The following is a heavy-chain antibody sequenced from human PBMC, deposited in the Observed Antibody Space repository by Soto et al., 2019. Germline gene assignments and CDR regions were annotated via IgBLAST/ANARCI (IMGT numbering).Heavy chain of an antibody. J-gene: IGHJ4*02. CDR1: GGSISSSSYY. CDR2: IYYSGST. CDR3: ARSPILYSSSWYFDY. D-gene: IGHD6-13*01. Sequence: SETLSLTCTVSGGSISSSSYYWGWIRQPPGKGLEWIGSIYYSGSTYYNPSLKSRVTISVDTSKNQFSLKLSSVTAADTAVYYCARSPILYSSSWYFDYWGQGTLVTVSS. V-gene: IGHV4-39*07.